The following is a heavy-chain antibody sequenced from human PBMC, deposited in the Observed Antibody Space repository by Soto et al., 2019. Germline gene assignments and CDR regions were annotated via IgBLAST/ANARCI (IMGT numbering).Heavy chain of an antibody. V-gene: IGHV1-8*02. CDR3: ARAPDDYVYMDV. CDR2: MNPNSGNT. CDR1: GYSFTSYA. J-gene: IGHJ6*03. Sequence: ASVKVSCQASGYSFTSYAMHWVRQATGQGLEWMGWMNPNSGNTGYAQKFQGRVTMTRNTSISTAYMELSSLRSEDTAVYYCARAPDDYVYMDVWGKGTTVTVSS.